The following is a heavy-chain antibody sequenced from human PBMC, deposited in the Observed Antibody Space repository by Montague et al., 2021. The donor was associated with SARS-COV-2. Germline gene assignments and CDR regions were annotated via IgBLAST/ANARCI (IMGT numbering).Heavy chain of an antibody. Sequence: SETLSLTCTVSGGSISSSSYYWGWIRQPPRKGLEWIGSIYYSGSTYYNPSLKSRVTISVDTSKNQFSLKLSSVTAADTAVYYCARQRRGGLVSTPRFFDYWGQGTLVTVAS. V-gene: IGHV4-39*01. CDR3: ARQRRGGLVSTPRFFDY. D-gene: IGHD6-19*01. J-gene: IGHJ4*02. CDR1: GGSISSSSYY. CDR2: IYYSGST.